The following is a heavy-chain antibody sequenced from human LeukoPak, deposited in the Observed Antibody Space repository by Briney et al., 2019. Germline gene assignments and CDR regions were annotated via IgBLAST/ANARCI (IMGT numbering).Heavy chain of an antibody. D-gene: IGHD3-10*01. J-gene: IGHJ4*02. Sequence: PSETLSLTCSVSGASINNYYGIWFRQPPGKGLEWIGYIYYTGTTNYNPSLKSRLTISVDTSKNQLSLKLTSVTAADTAVYYCARYNTVNRGFTAADFWGQGTLVTVSS. V-gene: IGHV4-59*01. CDR1: GASINNYY. CDR3: ARYNTVNRGFTAADF. CDR2: IYYTGTT.